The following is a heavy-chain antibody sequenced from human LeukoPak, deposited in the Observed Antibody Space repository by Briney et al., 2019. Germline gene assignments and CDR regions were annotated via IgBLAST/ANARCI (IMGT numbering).Heavy chain of an antibody. D-gene: IGHD1-1*01. Sequence: ASVKVSCKASGYTFTGYYMHWVRQAPGQGLEWIGWINPKSGDTNYAQKFQGRVTMTRDTSINIAYMELSRLRSDDTAVYYCARENWNDGSFDYWGQGTLVTVSS. CDR3: ARENWNDGSFDY. CDR2: INPKSGDT. J-gene: IGHJ4*02. CDR1: GYTFTGYY. V-gene: IGHV1-2*02.